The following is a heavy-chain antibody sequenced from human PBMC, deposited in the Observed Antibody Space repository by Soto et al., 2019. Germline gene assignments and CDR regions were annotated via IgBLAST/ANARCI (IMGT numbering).Heavy chain of an antibody. D-gene: IGHD2-2*01. J-gene: IGHJ6*02. CDR1: GYSFTSYW. CDR3: ARLGRVVVPAAIYGIPIYYYYGMDV. V-gene: IGHV5-10-1*01. CDR2: IDPSDSYT. Sequence: GESLKISCKGSGYSFTSYWISWVRQMPGKGLEWMGRIDPSDSYTNYSPSFQGHVTISADKSISTAYLQWSSLKASDTAMYYCARLGRVVVPAAIYGIPIYYYYGMDVWGQGTTVTVSS.